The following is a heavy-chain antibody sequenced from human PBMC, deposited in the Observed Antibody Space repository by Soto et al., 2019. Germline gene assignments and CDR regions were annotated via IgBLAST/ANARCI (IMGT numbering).Heavy chain of an antibody. CDR3: ARGRKGFSSSCYVD. V-gene: IGHV4-34*01. J-gene: IGHJ4*02. CDR2: INDSGGT. Sequence: SSETLSLTCAVYGGSFSGYYWTWIRQPPGKGLEWIGEINDSGGTDYNPSLKSRVTISLDTSKNQLSLKLSSVTAADTAVYYCARGRKGFSSSCYVDWGQGPLVTVSS. CDR1: GGSFSGYY. D-gene: IGHD6-13*01.